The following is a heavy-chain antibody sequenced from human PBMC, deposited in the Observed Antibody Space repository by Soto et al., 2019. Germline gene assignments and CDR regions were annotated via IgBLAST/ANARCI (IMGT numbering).Heavy chain of an antibody. CDR1: GGSISSYY. V-gene: IGHV4-59*01. CDR3: ARAGGGVTIFGVVIIDYYGMDV. CDR2: IYYSGST. D-gene: IGHD3-3*01. Sequence: PSETLSLTCTVSGGSISSYYWSWIRQSPGKGLEWIGYIYYSGSTNYNPSLKSRVTISVDTSKNQFSLKLSSVTAADTAVYYCARAGGGVTIFGVVIIDYYGMDVWGQGTTVTVSS. J-gene: IGHJ6*02.